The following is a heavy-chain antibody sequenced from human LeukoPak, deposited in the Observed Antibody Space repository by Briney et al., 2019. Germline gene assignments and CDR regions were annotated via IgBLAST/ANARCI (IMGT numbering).Heavy chain of an antibody. V-gene: IGHV1-69*05. Sequence: ASVKVSCKASGGTFSSYAISWVRQAPGQGIEWMGGIIPIFGTANYAQKLQGRVTMTTDTSTSTAYMELRSLRSDDTAVYYCARARRGVYYYDSSGYYYPHWFDPWGLGTLVTVSS. D-gene: IGHD3-22*01. CDR1: GGTFSSYA. J-gene: IGHJ5*02. CDR2: IIPIFGTA. CDR3: ARARRGVYYYDSSGYYYPHWFDP.